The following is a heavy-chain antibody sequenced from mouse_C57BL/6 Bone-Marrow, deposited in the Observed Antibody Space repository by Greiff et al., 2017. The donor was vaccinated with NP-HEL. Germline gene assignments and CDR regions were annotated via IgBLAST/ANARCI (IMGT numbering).Heavy chain of an antibody. CDR3: ARKLPGCDV. Sequence: VQLQQSGPELVKPGASVKISCKASGYSFTGYYMNWVKQSPEKSLEWIGEINPSTGGTTYNQKFKAKATLTVDKSSSTAYMQLKSLTSEDSAVYYCARKLPGCDVWGTGTTVTVSS. D-gene: IGHD1-2*01. CDR1: GYSFTGYY. CDR2: INPSTGGT. V-gene: IGHV1-42*01. J-gene: IGHJ1*03.